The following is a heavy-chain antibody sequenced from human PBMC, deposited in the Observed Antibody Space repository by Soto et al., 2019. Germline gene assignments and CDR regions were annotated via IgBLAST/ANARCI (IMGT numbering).Heavy chain of an antibody. Sequence: GGSLRLSCAASGFTFSSYGMHWVRQAPGKGLEWVAVIWYDGSNKYYADSVKGRFTISRDNSKNTLYLKMNSLRAEDTAVYYCARDRGGYCSGGSCYPAIHYGMDVWGQGTTVTVSS. D-gene: IGHD2-15*01. V-gene: IGHV3-33*01. CDR3: ARDRGGYCSGGSCYPAIHYGMDV. J-gene: IGHJ6*02. CDR2: IWYDGSNK. CDR1: GFTFSSYG.